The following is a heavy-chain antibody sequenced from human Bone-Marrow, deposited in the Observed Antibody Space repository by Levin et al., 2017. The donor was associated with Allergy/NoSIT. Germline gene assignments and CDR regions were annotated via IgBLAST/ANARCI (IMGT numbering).Heavy chain of an antibody. D-gene: IGHD5-24*01. CDR1: GVSITSGNYY. CDR2: IYTSGNT. CDR3: ARVLQYYYYYMDV. Sequence: PSETLSLTCTVSGVSITSGNYYWSWIRQPAGKGLEWIGHIYTSGNTNYNPSLKSRVTISVDTSKNQFSLKLRSVTDADTAVYYCARVLQYYYYYMDVWGKGTTVTVSS. J-gene: IGHJ6*03. V-gene: IGHV4-61*09.